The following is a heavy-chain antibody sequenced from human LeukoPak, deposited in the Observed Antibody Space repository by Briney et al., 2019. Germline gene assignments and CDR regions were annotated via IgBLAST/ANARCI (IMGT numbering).Heavy chain of an antibody. CDR1: GYTFISYD. D-gene: IGHD4-23*01. V-gene: IGHV1-8*01. J-gene: IGHJ6*03. Sequence: ASVKVSCKASGYTFISYDINWVRQATGQGLEWMGWMNPNSGNTGYAQKFQGRVTMTRNTSISTAYMELSSLRSEDTAVYYCAREAYGGNSENSYYYYYYMDVWGKGTTVTVSS. CDR3: AREAYGGNSENSYYYYYYMDV. CDR2: MNPNSGNT.